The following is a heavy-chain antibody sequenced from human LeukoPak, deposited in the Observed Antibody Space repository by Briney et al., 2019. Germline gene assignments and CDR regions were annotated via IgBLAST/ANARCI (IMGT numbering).Heavy chain of an antibody. CDR3: AREIVSSPSYFDS. D-gene: IGHD3-22*01. CDR1: GFTVSSSY. CDR2: FYRGDST. J-gene: IGHJ4*02. Sequence: GGSLRLSCAASGFTVSSSYMYWVRQAPGKGLEWVSFFYRGDSTYYAESVRGRFTISRDNSKNTLYLLMNSLIPEDTAVYYCAREIVSSPSYFDSWGQGTLVTVSS. V-gene: IGHV3-53*01.